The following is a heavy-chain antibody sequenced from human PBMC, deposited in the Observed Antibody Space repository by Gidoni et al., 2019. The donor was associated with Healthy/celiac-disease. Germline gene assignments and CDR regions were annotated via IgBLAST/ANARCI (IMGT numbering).Heavy chain of an antibody. CDR1: GFTFSRYW. J-gene: IGHJ5*02. D-gene: IGHD6-13*01. CDR3: ARDLRIAAANWFDP. V-gene: IGHV3-7*03. Sequence: EVQLVESGGGLVQPGGYLRLSCAASGFTFSRYWMSWVRQAPGKGLEWVANIKQDGSEKYYVASVKGRFTISRDNAKNSLYLQMNSLRAEDTAVYYCARDLRIAAANWFDPWGQGTLVTVSS. CDR2: IKQDGSEK.